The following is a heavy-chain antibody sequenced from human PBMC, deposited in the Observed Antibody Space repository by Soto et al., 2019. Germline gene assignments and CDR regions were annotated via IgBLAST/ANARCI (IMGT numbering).Heavy chain of an antibody. CDR3: ARGGGSDSFDN. Sequence: QLQLHESGSGLVKPSQTLSLTCTVSGASITYGGYSWSWIRQTPGKGLEWIGYINHLETTFYNPSFESVLTLSIDRAKNQFSVNLNSMSAADRGVYFCARGGGSDSFDNWGQGILVTVSS. CDR1: GASITYGGYS. V-gene: IGHV4-30-2*01. CDR2: INHLETT. D-gene: IGHD1-26*01. J-gene: IGHJ4*02.